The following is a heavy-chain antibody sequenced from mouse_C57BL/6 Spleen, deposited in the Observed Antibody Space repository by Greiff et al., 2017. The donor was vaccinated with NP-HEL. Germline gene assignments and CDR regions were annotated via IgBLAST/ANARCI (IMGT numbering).Heavy chain of an antibody. V-gene: IGHV5-4*01. CDR1: GFTFSSYA. CDR2: ISDGGSYT. CDR3: AREDSNYHYYAMDY. D-gene: IGHD2-5*01. J-gene: IGHJ4*01. Sequence: VQRVESGGGLVKPGGSLKLSCAASGFTFSSYAMSWVRQTPEKRLEWVATISDGGSYTYYPDNVKGRFTISRDNAKNNLYLQMSHLKSEDTAMYYCAREDSNYHYYAMDYWGQGTSVTVSS.